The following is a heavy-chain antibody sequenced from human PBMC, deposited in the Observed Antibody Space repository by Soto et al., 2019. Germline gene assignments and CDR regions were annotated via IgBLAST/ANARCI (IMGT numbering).Heavy chain of an antibody. CDR2: ISGSGGST. CDR3: ATGITMIVVVTTGYFDY. D-gene: IGHD3-22*01. CDR1: RFTFSSSA. J-gene: IGHJ4*02. V-gene: IGHV3-23*01. Sequence: TGGSLRRSCAACRFTFSSSAMRWVRQAPGKGLEWVSAISGSGGSTYYADSVKGRFTISRDNSKNTLYLQMNSLRAEDTAVYYCATGITMIVVVTTGYFDYWGQGT.